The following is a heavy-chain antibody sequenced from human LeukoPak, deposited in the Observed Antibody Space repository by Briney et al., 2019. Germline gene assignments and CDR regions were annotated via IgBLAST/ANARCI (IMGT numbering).Heavy chain of an antibody. CDR2: TSYDGSNK. Sequence: GGSLRLSCAASGFTFSSYSMHWVRQAPGKGLEWVALTSYDGSNKYYADSVKGRFTISRDNSKNTLYLQMNSLRTEDTAMYYCAKDMGYTFGHAFDHWGQGTLVTVSS. J-gene: IGHJ4*02. D-gene: IGHD5-18*01. CDR1: GFTFSSYS. V-gene: IGHV3-30-3*01. CDR3: AKDMGYTFGHAFDH.